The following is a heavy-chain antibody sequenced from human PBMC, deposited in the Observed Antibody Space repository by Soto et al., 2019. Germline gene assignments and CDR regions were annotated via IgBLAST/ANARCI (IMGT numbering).Heavy chain of an antibody. V-gene: IGHV1-69*06. D-gene: IGHD2-21*02. Sequence: SVKVSCKASGGTFSSYAISWVRQAPGQGLEWMGGIIPIFGTANYAQKFQGRVTITADTSASTAYMELSSLRSEDTAVYYCARSIVVVTALDYWGQGTLVTVSS. CDR3: ARSIVVVTALDY. CDR1: GGTFSSYA. CDR2: IIPIFGTA. J-gene: IGHJ4*02.